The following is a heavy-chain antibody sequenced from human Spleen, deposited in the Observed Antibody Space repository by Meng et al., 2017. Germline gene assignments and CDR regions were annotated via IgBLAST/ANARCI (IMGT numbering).Heavy chain of an antibody. CDR3: AKDLTDYYDSSGLFDY. Sequence: SLKISCAASGFTFDDHAMHWVRQAPGKGLEWVSGISWNSGSIGYADSVKGRFTISRDNAKNSLYLQMNSLRAEDTALYYCAKDLTDYYDSSGLFDYWGQGTLVTVAS. V-gene: IGHV3-9*01. CDR1: GFTFDDHA. J-gene: IGHJ4*01. CDR2: ISWNSGSI. D-gene: IGHD3-22*01.